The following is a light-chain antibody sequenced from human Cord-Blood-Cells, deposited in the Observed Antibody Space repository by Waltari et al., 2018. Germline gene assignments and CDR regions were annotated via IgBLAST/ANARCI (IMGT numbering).Light chain of an antibody. Sequence: DIVMTQSPDSLAVSLGERATINCKSSQNVLYSSNNKNYLAWYQQKPGQPPKLLIYWASTRESGVPDRFSGSGSGIDFTLTISSLQAEDVAVYYCQQYYSTPYTFGQGTKLEIK. CDR3: QQYYSTPYT. V-gene: IGKV4-1*01. CDR1: QNVLYSSNNKNY. CDR2: WAS. J-gene: IGKJ2*01.